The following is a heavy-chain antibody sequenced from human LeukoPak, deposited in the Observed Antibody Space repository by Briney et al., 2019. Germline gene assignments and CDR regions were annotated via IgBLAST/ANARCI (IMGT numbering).Heavy chain of an antibody. CDR3: AREGLGIGVAGRDY. V-gene: IGHV3-48*02. CDR1: GGSISSSS. CDR2: ISSTSSTI. J-gene: IGHJ4*02. Sequence: PSETLSLTCTVSGGSISSSSYYWGWIRQAPEKGLEWVSYISSTSSTIYYADSVKGRFTISRDNAKNSLYLQMNSLRDEDTAVYYCAREGLGIGVAGRDYWGQGTLVTVSS. D-gene: IGHD6-19*01.